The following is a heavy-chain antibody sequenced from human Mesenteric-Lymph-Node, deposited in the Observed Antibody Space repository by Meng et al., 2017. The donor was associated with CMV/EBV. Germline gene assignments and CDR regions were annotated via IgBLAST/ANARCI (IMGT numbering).Heavy chain of an antibody. D-gene: IGHD5-18*01. V-gene: IGHV3-74*01. Sequence: GESLKISCAASGFTFSRNWMHWVRQAPGKGLVWVSRINGVGRSTSYADSVKGRFTISRDNAQKSLFLQMDSLRAEDTGVYYCVREYSYGSRQFDYWGQGTLVTVSS. J-gene: IGHJ4*02. CDR3: VREYSYGSRQFDY. CDR2: INGVGRST. CDR1: GFTFSRNW.